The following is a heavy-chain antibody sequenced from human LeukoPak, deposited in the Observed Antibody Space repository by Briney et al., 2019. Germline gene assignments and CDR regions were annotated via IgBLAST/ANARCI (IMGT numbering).Heavy chain of an antibody. J-gene: IGHJ4*02. CDR2: IYYSGST. V-gene: IGHV4-39*01. CDR1: GGSISSSSYY. Sequence: PSETLSLTCTVPGGSISSSSYYWGWIRQPPGKGLEWIGSIYYSGSTYYNPSLKSRVTISVDTSKNQFSLKLSSVTAADTAVYYCARAHYYDSSGYLDYWGQGTLVTVSS. CDR3: ARAHYYDSSGYLDY. D-gene: IGHD3-22*01.